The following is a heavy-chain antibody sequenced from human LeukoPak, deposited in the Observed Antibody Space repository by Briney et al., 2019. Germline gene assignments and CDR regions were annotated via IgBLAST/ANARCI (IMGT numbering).Heavy chain of an antibody. Sequence: GGSLRLSCAASGFTFSSSAMGWVRQAPGKGLEWVSAISGSGGSTYYADSVKGRFTISRGNSKNTLYLQMNSLRAEDTAVYYCAKEYQLYRAYYGMDVWGQGTTVTVSS. D-gene: IGHD2-2*01. CDR3: AKEYQLYRAYYGMDV. CDR1: GFTFSSSA. CDR2: ISGSGGST. J-gene: IGHJ6*02. V-gene: IGHV3-23*01.